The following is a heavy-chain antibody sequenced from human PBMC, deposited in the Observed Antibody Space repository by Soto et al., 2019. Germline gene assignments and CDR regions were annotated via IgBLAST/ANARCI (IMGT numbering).Heavy chain of an antibody. V-gene: IGHV3-23*01. CDR2: FIRSVGIS. J-gene: IGHJ4*02. D-gene: IGHD1-26*01. CDR1: GFTFSSYA. CDR3: AKESSRWELPTGDY. Sequence: PGGSLRLSCAASGFTFSSYAMSWVRQAPGKGLDWVSAFIRSVGISYYADSVKGRFTISRDNSKNTLYLQMNSLRAEETAVYYCAKESSRWELPTGDYWGQGTLVTVSS.